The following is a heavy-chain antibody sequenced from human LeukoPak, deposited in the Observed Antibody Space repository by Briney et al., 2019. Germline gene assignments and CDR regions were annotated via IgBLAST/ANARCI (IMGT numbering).Heavy chain of an antibody. D-gene: IGHD3-22*01. CDR1: GYTFTSYG. Sequence: GASVKVSCKASGYTFTSYGISWVRQAPGQGLEWMGWISAYNGNTNYAQKLQGRVTMTTDTSTSTAYMELRSLRSDDTAVYYCARVRDYYDSSGYYPDGYYYYMDVWGKGTTVTVSS. CDR3: ARVRDYYDSSGYYPDGYYYYMDV. CDR2: ISAYNGNT. V-gene: IGHV1-18*01. J-gene: IGHJ6*03.